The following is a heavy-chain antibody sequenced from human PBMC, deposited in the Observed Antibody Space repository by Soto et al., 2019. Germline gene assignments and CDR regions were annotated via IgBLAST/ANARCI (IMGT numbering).Heavy chain of an antibody. Sequence: QVQLVQSGAEVKKPGASVKVSCKASGYTFTSYGISWVRQAPGQGLEWMGWISAYNGNTNYAQKLQGRVTMTTDTATSTDYMRMRSLRSDDKAVYCCARVYSRGYYNYYYYGMDVWGEGITVTFSS. CDR2: ISAYNGNT. CDR3: ARVYSRGYYNYYYYGMDV. J-gene: IGHJ6*01. V-gene: IGHV1-18*01. D-gene: IGHD3-22*01. CDR1: GYTFTSYG.